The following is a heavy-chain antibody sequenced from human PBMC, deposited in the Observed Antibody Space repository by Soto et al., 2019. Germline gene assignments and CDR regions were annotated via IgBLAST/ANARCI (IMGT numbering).Heavy chain of an antibody. CDR2: VYYFGST. CDR1: GGSMSDFF. Sequence: SETLSLTCSVSGGSMSDFFWSWIRQSPERGLEWIGYVYYFGSTVYNPSLKIRFTLSLDTSKRQFSLRLISVTAADAAFYYCARDGYDGSGSPSPAYWGPGTQVTVLL. CDR3: ARDGYDGSGSPSPAY. V-gene: IGHV4-59*01. J-gene: IGHJ4*02. D-gene: IGHD3-10*01.